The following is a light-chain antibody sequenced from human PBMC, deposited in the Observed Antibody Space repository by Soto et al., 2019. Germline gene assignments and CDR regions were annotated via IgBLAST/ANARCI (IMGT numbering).Light chain of an antibody. CDR3: SSYTSASTVVV. J-gene: IGLJ2*01. CDR1: SSDVGGYDF. CDR2: EVS. V-gene: IGLV2-14*01. Sequence: QSVLTQPASVSGSPGQSITISCTGTSSDVGGYDFVSWYQQHPGKAPKLMIFEVSNRPSGVSNRFSGSKSVNTASLTISGLQAEDEADYYCSSYTSASTVVVFGGGTQLTVL.